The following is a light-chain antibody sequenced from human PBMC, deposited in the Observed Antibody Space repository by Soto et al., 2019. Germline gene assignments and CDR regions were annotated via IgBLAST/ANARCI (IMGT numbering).Light chain of an antibody. CDR1: QSVNSN. Sequence: EIVMTQSPATLSVSTGERATLSCRASQSVNSNLAWYQQKSGQAPRLLIYDASTRATGIPARFSGSGSGTEFTLTISSLQSEDFAVYYCQQYHNRPPVTFGQGTKLE. CDR2: DAS. J-gene: IGKJ2*01. V-gene: IGKV3-15*01. CDR3: QQYHNRPPVT.